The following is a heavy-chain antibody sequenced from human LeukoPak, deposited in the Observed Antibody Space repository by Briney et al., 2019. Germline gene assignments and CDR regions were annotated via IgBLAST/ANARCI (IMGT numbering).Heavy chain of an antibody. CDR3: ASEGSYNWNTVDY. J-gene: IGHJ4*02. CDR1: GFTSSDYY. CDR2: ISSSGSTI. Sequence: PGGSLRLSCAASGFTSSDYYMSWIRQAPGKGLEWVSYISSSGSTIYYADSVKGRFTISRDNAKNSLYLQMNSLRAEDTAVYYCASEGSYNWNTVDYWGQGTLVTVSS. V-gene: IGHV3-11*01. D-gene: IGHD1/OR15-1a*01.